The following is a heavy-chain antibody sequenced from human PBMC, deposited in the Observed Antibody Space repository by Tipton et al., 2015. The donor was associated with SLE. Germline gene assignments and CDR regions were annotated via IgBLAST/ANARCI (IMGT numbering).Heavy chain of an antibody. D-gene: IGHD4-17*01. CDR1: GYSISSGYY. Sequence: TLSLTCAVSGYSISSGYYWGWIRQPPGKGLEWIGSIYHSGSTYYNPSLKSRVTISVDTSKNQFSLKLSSVTAADTAVYYCARDRRGGYGDSRGGAFDIWGQGTMVTVSS. CDR2: IYHSGST. CDR3: ARDRRGGYGDSRGGAFDI. V-gene: IGHV4-38-2*02. J-gene: IGHJ3*02.